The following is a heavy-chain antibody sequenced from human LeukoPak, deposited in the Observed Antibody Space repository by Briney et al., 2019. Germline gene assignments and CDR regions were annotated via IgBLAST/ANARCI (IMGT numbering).Heavy chain of an antibody. CDR1: GGSISSGGYY. V-gene: IGHV4-61*08. CDR3: ARDRGYPLGAFDI. Sequence: SQTLSLTCTVSGGSISSGGYYWSWIRQRPGKGLEWIGYIYYSGSTNYNPSLKSRVTISVDTSKNQFSLKLSSVTAADTAVYYCARDRGYPLGAFDIWGQGTMVTVSS. D-gene: IGHD5-12*01. CDR2: IYYSGST. J-gene: IGHJ3*02.